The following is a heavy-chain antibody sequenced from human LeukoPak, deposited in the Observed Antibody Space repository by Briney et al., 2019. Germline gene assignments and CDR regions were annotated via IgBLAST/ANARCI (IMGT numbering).Heavy chain of an antibody. CDR2: ISWDGARI. D-gene: IGHD3-22*01. CDR3: AKSPKRRDYDSTGYPLD. Sequence: GGSLRLSCAASGFILDDYTMQWVRQPPGKGLEWVSLISWDGARIYYTDSVKGRFTVSRDNSKNSLYLQMNSLRIEDTALYYCAKSPKRRDYDSTGYPLDWGQGTLVTVSS. V-gene: IGHV3-43*01. CDR1: GFILDDYT. J-gene: IGHJ4*02.